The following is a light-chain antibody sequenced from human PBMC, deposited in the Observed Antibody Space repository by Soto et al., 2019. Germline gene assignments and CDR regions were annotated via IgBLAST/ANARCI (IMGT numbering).Light chain of an antibody. V-gene: IGKV3-15*01. CDR3: QQSNNWPPT. Sequence: EMVMTQSPATLSVSPGERATLSCRASQSVSSNLAWYQQKPGQAPRLLIYGVSTRATGIPARFSGSGSGTEFTLTISSLQSEDFAVYYCQQSNNWPPTFGQGTKLDIK. CDR1: QSVSSN. CDR2: GVS. J-gene: IGKJ2*01.